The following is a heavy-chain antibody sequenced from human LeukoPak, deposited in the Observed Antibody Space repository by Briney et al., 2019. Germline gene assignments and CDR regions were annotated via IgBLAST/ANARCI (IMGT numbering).Heavy chain of an antibody. CDR3: ARVPDFIARPCDS. CDR2: SSPTGDIT. CDR1: GGSFSGNY. D-gene: IGHD2-21*01. J-gene: IGHJ4*02. Sequence: SETLSLTCAVYGGSFSGNYWTLIRLTPGRGLEWIGESSPTGDITVYNPSLKGRATISVDPSRKQFALKLTAVTAADTGVYYCARVPDFIARPCDSWGPGTLVTVSS. V-gene: IGHV4-34*01.